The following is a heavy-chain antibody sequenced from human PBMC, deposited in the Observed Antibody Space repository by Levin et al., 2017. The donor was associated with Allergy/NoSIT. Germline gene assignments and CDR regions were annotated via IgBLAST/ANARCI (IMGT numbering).Heavy chain of an antibody. Sequence: PGESLKISCAASGFTFSNAWMSWVRQAPGKGLEWVGRIKSKTDGGTTDYAAPVKGRFTISRDDSKNTLYLQMNSLKTEDTAVYYCTTASGSGDLPEYSSGWYFGLLGSFASYDYGMDGWGQGTTVTVSS. CDR3: TTASGSGDLPEYSSGWYFGLLGSFASYDYGMDG. D-gene: IGHD6-19*01. CDR2: IKSKTDGGTT. J-gene: IGHJ6*02. CDR1: GFTFSNAW. V-gene: IGHV3-15*01.